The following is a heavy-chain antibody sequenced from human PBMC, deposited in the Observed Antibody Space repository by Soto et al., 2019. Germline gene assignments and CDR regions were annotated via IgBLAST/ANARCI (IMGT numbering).Heavy chain of an antibody. CDR3: ARVQEPKTYYYGMDV. V-gene: IGHV3-30-3*01. D-gene: IGHD1-1*01. CDR2: ISYDGSNK. J-gene: IGHJ6*02. CDR1: GFTFSSYA. Sequence: PGGSLRLSCTASGFTFSSYAMHWVRQAPGKGLEWVAVISYDGSNKYYADSVKGRFTISRDNSKNTLYLQMNSLRAEDTAVYYYARVQEPKTYYYGMDVWGQGTTVTVSS.